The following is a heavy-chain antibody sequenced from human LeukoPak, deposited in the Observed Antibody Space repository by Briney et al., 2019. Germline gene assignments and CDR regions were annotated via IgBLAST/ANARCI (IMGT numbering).Heavy chain of an antibody. D-gene: IGHD5-12*01. CDR2: INHSGST. CDR1: GGSFSGYY. J-gene: IGHJ4*02. Sequence: SETLSLTCAVYGGSFSGYYWSWIRQPPGKGLEWIGEINHSGSTNYNPSLKSRVTISVDTSKNQFSLKLSSVTAADTAVYYCARAPLGGIYSGYKFDYGGQGPLVTVSS. V-gene: IGHV4-34*01. CDR3: ARAPLGGIYSGYKFDY.